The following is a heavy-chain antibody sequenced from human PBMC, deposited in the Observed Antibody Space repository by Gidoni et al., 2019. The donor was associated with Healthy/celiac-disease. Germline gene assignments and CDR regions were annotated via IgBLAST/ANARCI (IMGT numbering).Heavy chain of an antibody. CDR1: GYTFTSYD. V-gene: IGHV1-8*01. CDR2: MTPNSGNT. CDR3: ARAGSGWYNWFDP. Sequence: QVQLVQSGAEVKKPGASVKVSCKASGYTFTSYDINWVRQAAGQGLEWMGWMTPNSGNTGYAQKFQGRVTMTRNISIRTAYMELSSLRSEDTAVHYCARAGSGWYNWFDPWGQGTLVTVSA. D-gene: IGHD6-19*01. J-gene: IGHJ5*02.